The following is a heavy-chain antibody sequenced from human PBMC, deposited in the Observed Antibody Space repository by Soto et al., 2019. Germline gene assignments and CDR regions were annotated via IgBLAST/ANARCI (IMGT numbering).Heavy chain of an antibody. D-gene: IGHD5-18*01. CDR2: IIPILVIA. CDR3: ARDLKSGYSYGSLRFDY. Sequence: SVKVSCKASGGTFSSYTISWVRQAPGQGLEWMGRIIPILVIANYAQKFQGRVTITADKSTSTAYMELSSLRSEDTAVYYFARDLKSGYSYGSLRFDYWGQGTLVTVSS. CDR1: GGTFSSYT. J-gene: IGHJ4*02. V-gene: IGHV1-69*04.